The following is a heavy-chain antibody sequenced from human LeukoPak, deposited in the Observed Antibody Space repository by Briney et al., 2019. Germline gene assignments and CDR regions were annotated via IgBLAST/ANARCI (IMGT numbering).Heavy chain of an antibody. CDR3: ARVYYDSSGYYLDY. CDR2: ISSSSSYI. Sequence: PGGSLRLSCAASGFTFSSYSLTWVRQAPGKGLEWVSSISSSSSYIYYADSVKGRFTISRDNAKNSLYLQMNSLRAEDTAVYYCARVYYDSSGYYLDYWGQGTLVTVSS. CDR1: GFTFSSYS. V-gene: IGHV3-21*01. D-gene: IGHD3-22*01. J-gene: IGHJ4*02.